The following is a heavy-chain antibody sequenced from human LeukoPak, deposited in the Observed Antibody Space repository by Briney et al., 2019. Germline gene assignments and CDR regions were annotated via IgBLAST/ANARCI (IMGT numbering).Heavy chain of an antibody. CDR2: ISSSSSDI. J-gene: IGHJ6*02. D-gene: IGHD6-13*01. CDR1: GFTFSSYS. V-gene: IGHV3-21*01. Sequence: GGSLRLSCAASGFTFSSYSMNWVRQAPGKGLEWVSSISSSSSDIYDADSVKGRFTISRDNAKNSLYLQMNSLRAEDTAVYYCARDPMTAAGSKDGMDVWGQGTTVTVSS. CDR3: ARDPMTAAGSKDGMDV.